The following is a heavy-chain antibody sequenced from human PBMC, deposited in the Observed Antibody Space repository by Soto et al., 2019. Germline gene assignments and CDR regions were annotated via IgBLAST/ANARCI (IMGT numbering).Heavy chain of an antibody. CDR3: ERLYGSRTFPDY. V-gene: IGHV5-51*01. D-gene: IGHD3-10*01. CDR2: IYPADSDT. CDR1: GYSFTSYW. Sequence: GESLKISCKGSGYSFTSYWIGWVRQMPGKGLEWTGIIYPADSDTRYSPSFQGQVTISVDKSISTAYLQWSSLKASDTAMYYCERLYGSRTFPDYWGQGTLVTVSS. J-gene: IGHJ4*02.